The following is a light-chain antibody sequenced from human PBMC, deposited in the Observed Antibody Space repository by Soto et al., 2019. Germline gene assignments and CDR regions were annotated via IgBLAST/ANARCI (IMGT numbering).Light chain of an antibody. Sequence: DIPMTQSPSSLSASVGDRVTITCRASQSISSYLNWYQQKPGKAPKLLIYAASSLQSGVPSRFSGSGSGTDFTLTISSRQPEDFATYYCQQSDSTPPSFGQGTKLEIK. J-gene: IGKJ2*01. V-gene: IGKV1-39*01. CDR3: QQSDSTPPS. CDR1: QSISSY. CDR2: AAS.